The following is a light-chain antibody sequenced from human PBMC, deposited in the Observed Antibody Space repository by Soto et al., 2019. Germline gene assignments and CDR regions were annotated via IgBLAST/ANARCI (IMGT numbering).Light chain of an antibody. CDR2: DAS. CDR1: QSVSSY. CDR3: QQYNNWPPWT. J-gene: IGKJ1*01. V-gene: IGKV3-11*01. Sequence: EIVLTQSPATLSLSPGERATLSCRVSQSVSSYLAWYQQKPGQAPRLLIYDASNRATGIPARFSGSGSGTDFTLTISSLEPEDFAIYYCQQYNNWPPWTFGQGTKVDIK.